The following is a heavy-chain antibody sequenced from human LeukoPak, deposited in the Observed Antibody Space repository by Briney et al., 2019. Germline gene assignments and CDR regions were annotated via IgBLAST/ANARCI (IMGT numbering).Heavy chain of an antibody. V-gene: IGHV1-8*01. J-gene: IGHJ6*03. CDR1: GYTFTSYD. D-gene: IGHD1-26*01. Sequence: VASVKVSCKASGYTFTSYDINWVRQATGQGLEWMGWMNPNSGNTGYAQKFQGRVTMTRNTSISTAYMELSSLGSEDTAVYYCARAKRELPSYYYYMDVWGKGTTATVSS. CDR2: MNPNSGNT. CDR3: ARAKRELPSYYYYMDV.